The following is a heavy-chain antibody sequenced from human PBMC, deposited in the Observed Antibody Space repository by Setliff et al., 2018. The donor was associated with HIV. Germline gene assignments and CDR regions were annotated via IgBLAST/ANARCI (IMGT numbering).Heavy chain of an antibody. CDR3: ARGGAVSADSDS. Sequence: SETLSLTCTVSGGSIRTGAYYWGWIRQPPGKGLEWIGSIYYDGRTFYKPSLKSRLTISVDTSKNQFSLRLNSVTAADTAVYFCARGGAVSADSDSWGQGTLVTVSS. V-gene: IGHV4-39*07. J-gene: IGHJ4*02. CDR2: IYYDGRT. D-gene: IGHD3-16*01. CDR1: GGSIRTGAYY.